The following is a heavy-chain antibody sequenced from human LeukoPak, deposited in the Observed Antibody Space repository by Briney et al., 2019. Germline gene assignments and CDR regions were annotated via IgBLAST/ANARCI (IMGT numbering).Heavy chain of an antibody. CDR2: IKSKTHGGTT. J-gene: IGHJ3*02. CDR1: GFTFSNAW. V-gene: IGHV3-15*01. Sequence: PGGSLRLSCGASGFTFSNAWMTWVRQAPGKGLECVGRIKSKTHGGTTDYAAPVKGRFTISRDDSKNMLYLQMNSLRAEDTAVYYCARHSGAYFGSAFDIWGQGTMVTVSS. D-gene: IGHD1-26*01. CDR3: ARHSGAYFGSAFDI.